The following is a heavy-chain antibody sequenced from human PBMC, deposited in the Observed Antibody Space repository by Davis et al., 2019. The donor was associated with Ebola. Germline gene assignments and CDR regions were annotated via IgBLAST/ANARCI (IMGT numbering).Heavy chain of an antibody. Sequence: PGGSLRLSCAASGFIFSSYVMSWVRQAPGKGLEWVSTLGTSADTYYADSVKGRFTISRDKSKNTLYLQMNGLRVEDTAIYYCAKDTSNIWFDIWGQGTMVTVSS. J-gene: IGHJ3*02. CDR1: GFIFSSYV. D-gene: IGHD1-26*01. CDR2: LGTSADT. CDR3: AKDTSNIWFDI. V-gene: IGHV3-23*01.